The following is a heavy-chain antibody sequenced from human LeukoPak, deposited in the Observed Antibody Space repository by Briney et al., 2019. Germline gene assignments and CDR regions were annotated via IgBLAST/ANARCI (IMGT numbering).Heavy chain of an antibody. CDR3: ARATWNGYMFDY. Sequence: EPSETLSLTCSVAGYSISSGYYWGWIRQPPGKGLEWIGYIYYSGHTNYNPSLNSRVAISIDTSKNQFSLKLNSLTAADTAVYYCARATWNGYMFDYWGQGSLVTVTS. CDR1: GYSISSGYY. V-gene: IGHV4-38-2*02. D-gene: IGHD5-24*01. J-gene: IGHJ4*02. CDR2: IYYSGHT.